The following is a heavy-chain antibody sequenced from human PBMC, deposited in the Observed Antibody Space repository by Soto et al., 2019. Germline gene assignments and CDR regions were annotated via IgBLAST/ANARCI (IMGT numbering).Heavy chain of an antibody. CDR1: GCTFTSYC. CDR2: ISAYNGNT. D-gene: IGHD5-12*01. J-gene: IGHJ6*02. CDR3: ARLLRSYYYYGMDV. Sequence: SSVRVSFKASGCTFTSYCISWVRQAAVQGLDWMGWISAYNGNTNYAQKLQGRVTMTTDTSTSTSYMELRSLRSDDTAVYYCARLLRSYYYYGMDVWGQGTTVTVSS. V-gene: IGHV1-18*04.